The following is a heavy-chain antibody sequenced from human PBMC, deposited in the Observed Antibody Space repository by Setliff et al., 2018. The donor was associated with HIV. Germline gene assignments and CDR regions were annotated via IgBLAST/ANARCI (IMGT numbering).Heavy chain of an antibody. V-gene: IGHV1-69*06. CDR3: ARDLGGNNPSFDY. Sequence: ASVKVSCKASGGILTNYAINWVRQAPGQGLEWLGRLIPVSDTPNFAQKFHGRVTFIADRSTDTAYMELTSLTSDDTAVYYCARDLGGNNPSFDYWGQGTLVTVSS. D-gene: IGHD3-16*01. CDR2: LIPVSDTP. CDR1: GGILTNYA. J-gene: IGHJ4*02.